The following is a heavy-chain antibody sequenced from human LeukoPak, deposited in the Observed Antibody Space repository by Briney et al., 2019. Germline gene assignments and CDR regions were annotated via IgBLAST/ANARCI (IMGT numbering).Heavy chain of an antibody. Sequence: GGSLRLSCAASGFTFSSYWMHWVRQAPGKGLVWVSRIISDGSSRSYADPVKGRFTISRDNAKNTLYLQMNSLRADDTAVYYCARETRSDYANDYWGQGTLVTVSS. D-gene: IGHD1-26*01. CDR3: ARETRSDYANDY. CDR1: GFTFSSYW. CDR2: IISDGSSR. J-gene: IGHJ4*02. V-gene: IGHV3-74*01.